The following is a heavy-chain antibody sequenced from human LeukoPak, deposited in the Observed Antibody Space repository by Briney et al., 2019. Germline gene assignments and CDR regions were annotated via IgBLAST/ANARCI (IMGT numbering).Heavy chain of an antibody. D-gene: IGHD1-1*01. CDR3: AGGPLERLDY. CDR1: GGSISSYY. Sequence: PSETLSLTCTVSGGSISSYYWSWIRQPPGKGLEWIGYIYYSGSTNYNPSLKSRVTISVDTSKNQFSLRVSSVTAADTAVYYCAGGPLERLDYWGQGTLVTVSS. CDR2: IYYSGST. V-gene: IGHV4-59*01. J-gene: IGHJ4*02.